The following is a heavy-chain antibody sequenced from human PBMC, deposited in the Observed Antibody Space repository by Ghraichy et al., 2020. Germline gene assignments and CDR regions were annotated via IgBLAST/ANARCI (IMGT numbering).Heavy chain of an antibody. CDR2: IKKDGSEK. J-gene: IGHJ4*02. Sequence: LSLTCAASGFTFSGYWMSWVRQAPGKGLEWVANIKKDGSEKYYVDSVKDRFTISRDNAKNSLYLQMNSLRAEDMAVYYCARDLGSGWYFDYWGQGTLVTVSS. CDR1: GFTFSGYW. D-gene: IGHD6-19*01. CDR3: ARDLGSGWYFDY. V-gene: IGHV3-7*01.